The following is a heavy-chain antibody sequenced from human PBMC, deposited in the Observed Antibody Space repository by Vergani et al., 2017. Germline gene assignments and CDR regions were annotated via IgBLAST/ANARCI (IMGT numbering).Heavy chain of an antibody. V-gene: IGHV4-34*01. Sequence: QVQLQQWGAGLLKPSETLSLTCAVYGGSFSGYYWSWIRQPPGKGLEWIGEINHSGSTNYNPSLKSRVTISVDTSKNQFSLKLRSVTAADTAVYYCARERYCSGGSCYWGGVDYWGQGTLVTVSS. J-gene: IGHJ4*02. CDR3: ARERYCSGGSCYWGGVDY. D-gene: IGHD2-15*01. CDR2: INHSGST. CDR1: GGSFSGYY.